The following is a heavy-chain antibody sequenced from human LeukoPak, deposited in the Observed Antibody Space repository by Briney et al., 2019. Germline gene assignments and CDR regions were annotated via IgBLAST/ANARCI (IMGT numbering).Heavy chain of an antibody. CDR2: ISSSSSYI. Sequence: PGGSLRLSCAASRFTFSSYSMNWVRQAPGKGLEWVSSISSSSSYIYYADSVKGRFTISRDNAKNSLYLQMNSLRAEDTAVYYCARPKMATIIEAGYWGQGTLVTVSS. D-gene: IGHD5-24*01. CDR1: RFTFSSYS. J-gene: IGHJ4*02. V-gene: IGHV3-21*01. CDR3: ARPKMATIIEAGY.